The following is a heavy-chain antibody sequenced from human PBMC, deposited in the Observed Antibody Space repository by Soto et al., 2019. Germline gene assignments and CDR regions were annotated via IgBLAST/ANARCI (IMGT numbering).Heavy chain of an antibody. CDR3: TTDNWNTAMDIFDY. V-gene: IGHV3-15*01. D-gene: IGHD5-18*01. J-gene: IGHJ4*02. CDR2: IKSKTDGGTT. Sequence: GSLRLSCAASGFTFSNAWMSWVRQAPGKGLEWVGRIKSKTDGGTTDYAAPVKGRFTISRDDSKNTLYLQMNSLKTEDTAVYYCTTDNWNTAMDIFDYWGQGTLVTVSS. CDR1: GFTFSNAW.